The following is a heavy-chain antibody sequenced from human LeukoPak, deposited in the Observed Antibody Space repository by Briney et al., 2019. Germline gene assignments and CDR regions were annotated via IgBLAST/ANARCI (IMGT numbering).Heavy chain of an antibody. V-gene: IGHV1-18*01. J-gene: IGHJ4*02. CDR1: GYSFATYA. CDR3: ARVGATYGDPLEYPY. D-gene: IGHD1-26*01. Sequence: ASVKVSCKASGYSFATYAITWVRQAPGLGLEWMGWISGYNGKTNYAPKLQGILTMTTDTSTSTAYMELSSLRSDDTAMYYCARVGATYGDPLEYPYWGQGPLVTVSS. CDR2: ISGYNGKT.